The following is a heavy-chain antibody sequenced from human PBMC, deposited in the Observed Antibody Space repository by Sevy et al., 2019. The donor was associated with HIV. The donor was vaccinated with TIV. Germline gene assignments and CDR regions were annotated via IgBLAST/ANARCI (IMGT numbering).Heavy chain of an antibody. CDR3: AREKDIVVVVAATLRHYYYGMDV. D-gene: IGHD2-15*01. CDR1: GFTFSSYS. CDR2: ISSSSSYI. Sequence: GGSLRLSCAASGFTFSSYSMNWVRQAPGKGLEWVSSISSSSSYIYYADSVKGRFTISRDNAKNSLYLQMNSLRAEDTAVYYCAREKDIVVVVAATLRHYYYGMDVWGQGTTVTVPS. J-gene: IGHJ6*02. V-gene: IGHV3-21*01.